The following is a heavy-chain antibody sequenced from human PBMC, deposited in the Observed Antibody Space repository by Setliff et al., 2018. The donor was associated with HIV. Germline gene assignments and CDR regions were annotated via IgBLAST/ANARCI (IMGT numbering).Heavy chain of an antibody. D-gene: IGHD7-27*01. CDR3: ARDLNWGFDY. CDR2: IWCDGSNK. Sequence: GGSLRLSCEASGFTFSSHGMHWVRQAPGKGLEWVAVIWCDGSNKYYADSVKGRFTISRDNAKNSLYLQMNSLRVEDTALYYCARDLNWGFDYWGQGTLVTVSS. V-gene: IGHV3-33*01. CDR1: GFTFSSHG. J-gene: IGHJ4*02.